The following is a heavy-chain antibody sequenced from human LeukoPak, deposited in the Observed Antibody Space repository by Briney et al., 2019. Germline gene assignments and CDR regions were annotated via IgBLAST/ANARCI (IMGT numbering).Heavy chain of an antibody. CDR1: GGSISSSNW. CDR2: IYYSGST. D-gene: IGHD1-26*01. V-gene: IGHV4-39*01. CDR3: ARAVPGSYYAYYFDY. J-gene: IGHJ4*02. Sequence: SETLSLTCAVSGGSISSSNWWSWVRQPPGKGLEWIGSIYYSGSTYYNPSLKSRVTISVDTSKNQFSLKLSSVTAADTAVYYCARAVPGSYYAYYFDYWGQGTLVTVSS.